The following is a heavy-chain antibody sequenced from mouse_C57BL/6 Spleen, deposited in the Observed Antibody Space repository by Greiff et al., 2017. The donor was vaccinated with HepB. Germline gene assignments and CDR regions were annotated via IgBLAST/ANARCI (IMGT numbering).Heavy chain of an antibody. CDR1: GYTFTSYW. Sequence: QVQLQQPGAELVKPGASVKLSCKASGYTFTSYWMQWVKQRPGQGLEWIGEIDPSDSYTNYNQKFKGKATLTVDTSSSTAYMQLSSLTSEDSAVYYCARRHYGSSWYFDVWGTGTTVTVSS. D-gene: IGHD1-1*01. CDR3: ARRHYGSSWYFDV. CDR2: IDPSDSYT. J-gene: IGHJ1*03. V-gene: IGHV1-50*01.